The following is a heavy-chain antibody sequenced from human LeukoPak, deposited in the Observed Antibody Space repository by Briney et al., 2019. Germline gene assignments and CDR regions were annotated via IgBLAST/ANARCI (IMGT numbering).Heavy chain of an antibody. CDR1: GYTFTSYD. D-gene: IGHD3-10*01. J-gene: IGHJ4*02. V-gene: IGHV1-8*02. Sequence: ASVKVSCKASGYTFTSYDINWVRQATGQGLEWMGWMNPNSGNTGYAQKFQGRVTMTRDTSTSTVYMELSSLRSEDTAVYYCARASGEGHFDYWGQGTLVTVSS. CDR2: MNPNSGNT. CDR3: ARASGEGHFDY.